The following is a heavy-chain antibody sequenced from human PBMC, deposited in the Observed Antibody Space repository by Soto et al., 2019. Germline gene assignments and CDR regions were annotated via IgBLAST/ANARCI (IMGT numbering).Heavy chain of an antibody. D-gene: IGHD1-1*01. Sequence: EVQLLESGGGLVQPGGSLRLSCAASEFTFSSYAMNWVRQAPGKGLEWVSTIVVSGGRTYYADSVKGRFTISRDNSKNMMYLQMSSLRVEDTAVYYCAKSWASATGTSHSWGQGTLVSVSS. CDR3: AKSWASATGTSHS. CDR2: IVVSGGRT. J-gene: IGHJ4*02. V-gene: IGHV3-23*01. CDR1: EFTFSSYA.